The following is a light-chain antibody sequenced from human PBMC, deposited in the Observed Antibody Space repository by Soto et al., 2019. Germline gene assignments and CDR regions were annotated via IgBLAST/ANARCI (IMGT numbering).Light chain of an antibody. J-gene: IGLJ2*01. CDR3: SSYTSSSTLV. V-gene: IGLV2-14*01. Sequence: QSALTQPASVSGSPGQSITISCTGTSSDVGGYNYVAWYQQYPGKAPKLMIFDVSNRPSGVSSRVSGSKSGNTASLNISGLQAEDEADYYCSSYTSSSTLVFGGGTKLTVL. CDR1: SSDVGGYNY. CDR2: DVS.